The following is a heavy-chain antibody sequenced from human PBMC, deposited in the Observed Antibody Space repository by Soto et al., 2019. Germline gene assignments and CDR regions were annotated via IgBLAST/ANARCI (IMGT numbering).Heavy chain of an antibody. CDR3: AREASFKVPGRQDYYYGMDV. V-gene: IGHV3-33*01. CDR2: IWYDGSNK. D-gene: IGHD2-15*01. Sequence: GGSLRLSCAASGFTFSSYGMHWVRQAPGKGLEWVAVIWYDGSNKYYADSVKGRFTISRDNSKNTLYLQMNSLRAEDTAVYYCAREASFKVPGRQDYYYGMDVWGQGTTVTVSS. J-gene: IGHJ6*02. CDR1: GFTFSSYG.